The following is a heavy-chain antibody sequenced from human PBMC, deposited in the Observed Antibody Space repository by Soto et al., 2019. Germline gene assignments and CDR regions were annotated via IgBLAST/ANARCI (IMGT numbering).Heavy chain of an antibody. CDR3: AREAGVRSPFDP. J-gene: IGHJ5*02. CDR1: GDSINSYS. CDR2: IYDSGST. D-gene: IGHD4-17*01. V-gene: IGHV4-59*01. Sequence: SETLSLTCTVSGDSINSYSWTWIRQPPGKGLEWIGDIYDSGSTNYNPSLKSRVTISVDTSKNQFSLKLTSVTAADTAMYYCAREAGVRSPFDPWGQGNLVTVSS.